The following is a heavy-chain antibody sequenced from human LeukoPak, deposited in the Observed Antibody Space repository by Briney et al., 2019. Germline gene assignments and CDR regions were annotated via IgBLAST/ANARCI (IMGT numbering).Heavy chain of an antibody. CDR3: ASWPGGWYGEDS. CDR1: GGSLSGFY. V-gene: IGHV4-59*01. CDR2: MYYIASA. D-gene: IGHD6-19*01. J-gene: IGHJ4*02. Sequence: SETLSLTCTVSGGSLSGFYWNWLRQPPGKGLEWIGSMYYIASANYNPSLKSRVNISVDTSKSQFSLKLSSVTAADTAVYYCASWPGGWYGEDSWGQGTLVTVSS.